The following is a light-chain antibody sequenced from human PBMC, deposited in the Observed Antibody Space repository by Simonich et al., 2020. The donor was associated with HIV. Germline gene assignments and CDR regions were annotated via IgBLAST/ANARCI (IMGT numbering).Light chain of an antibody. V-gene: IGKV2-28*01. Sequence: DIVMTQSPLSLPVTPGEPASISCRSSQSLLHSNGHNYLDWYLQKPGQSPQLLIYLGFNRASGVPDRFSGSGSGTDFTLKISRVEAEDVGVYYCIQALQTPFTFGPGTKVDIK. CDR1: QSLLHSNGHNY. J-gene: IGKJ3*01. CDR2: LGF. CDR3: IQALQTPFT.